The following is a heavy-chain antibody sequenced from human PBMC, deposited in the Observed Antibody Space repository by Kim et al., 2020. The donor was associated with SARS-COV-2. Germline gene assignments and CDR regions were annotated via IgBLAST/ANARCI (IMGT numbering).Heavy chain of an antibody. J-gene: IGHJ3*02. CDR3: ARGYYYDSSGYYNDAFDI. D-gene: IGHD3-22*01. V-gene: IGHV4-39*01. Sequence: SRVTISVDTSKNQFSLKLSSVTAADTAVYYCARGYYYDSSGYYNDAFDIWGQGTMVTVSS.